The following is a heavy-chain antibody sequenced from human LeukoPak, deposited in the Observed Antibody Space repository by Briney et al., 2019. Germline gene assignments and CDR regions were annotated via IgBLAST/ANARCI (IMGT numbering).Heavy chain of an antibody. CDR1: GYTFTGYY. CDR2: INPNSGGT. CDR3: AREVLAAARYRAFDI. Sequence: GASVKVSCKASGYTFTGYYMHWVRQAPGQGLEWMGWINPNSGGTNYAQKFQGRVTMTRDTSISTAYMELSRLRSDDTAVYYCAREVLAAARYRAFDIWGQGTMVTVSS. J-gene: IGHJ3*02. V-gene: IGHV1-2*02. D-gene: IGHD6-13*01.